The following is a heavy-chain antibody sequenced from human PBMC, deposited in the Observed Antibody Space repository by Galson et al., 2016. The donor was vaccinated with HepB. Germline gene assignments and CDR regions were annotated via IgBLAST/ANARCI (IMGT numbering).Heavy chain of an antibody. CDR3: ARVNSFGYYFYYAMDV. D-gene: IGHD5-18*01. CDR1: GYTFTTYY. Sequence: SVKVSCKASGYTFTTYYMHWVRQAPGQGLEWMGVINPSGGRTSYAQKFQGRVTMTRDTSTSTVYMELSSLRSEDTAVYYCARVNSFGYYFYYAMDVWGQGTAVTVPS. CDR2: INPSGGRT. V-gene: IGHV1-46*01. J-gene: IGHJ6*02.